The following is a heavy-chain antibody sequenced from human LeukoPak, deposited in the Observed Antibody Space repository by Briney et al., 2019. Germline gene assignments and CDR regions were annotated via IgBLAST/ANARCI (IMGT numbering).Heavy chain of an antibody. CDR2: ISGGGGST. CDR1: GFTFTSYS. J-gene: IGHJ4*02. Sequence: GGSLRLSCAASGFTFTSYSMNWVRQAPGKGLEWVSTISGGGGSTYYADSVKGRFTISRDNSKNTLYLQVNCLRAEDTAVYYCAKGGKWDVTPFDYWGQGTLVTVSS. D-gene: IGHD1-26*01. V-gene: IGHV3-23*01. CDR3: AKGGKWDVTPFDY.